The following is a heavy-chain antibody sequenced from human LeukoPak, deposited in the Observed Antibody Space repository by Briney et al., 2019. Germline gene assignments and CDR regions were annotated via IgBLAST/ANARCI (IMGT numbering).Heavy chain of an antibody. D-gene: IGHD2-8*01. CDR3: ARGMDYCTNGVCLGLFDY. Sequence: GGSLRLSCAASGFTFSSYEMNWVCQAPGKGLEWVSYISSSGSTIYYADSVKGRFTISRDNAKNSLYLQMNSLRAEDTAVYYCARGMDYCTNGVCLGLFDYWGQGTLVTVSS. CDR1: GFTFSSYE. CDR2: ISSSGSTI. J-gene: IGHJ4*02. V-gene: IGHV3-48*03.